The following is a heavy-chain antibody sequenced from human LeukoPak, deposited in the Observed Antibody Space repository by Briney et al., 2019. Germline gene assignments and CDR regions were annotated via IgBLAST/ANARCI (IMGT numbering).Heavy chain of an antibody. D-gene: IGHD4-17*01. Sequence: GGSLRLSCAASGFTFSSYAMHWVRQAPGKGLEWVAVISYDGSNKYYADSVKGRFTISRDNSKNTLYLQMNSLRAEDTAVHYCARDPLLDGDYGDYFDYWGQGTLVTVSS. J-gene: IGHJ4*02. V-gene: IGHV3-30-3*01. CDR2: ISYDGSNK. CDR1: GFTFSSYA. CDR3: ARDPLLDGDYGDYFDY.